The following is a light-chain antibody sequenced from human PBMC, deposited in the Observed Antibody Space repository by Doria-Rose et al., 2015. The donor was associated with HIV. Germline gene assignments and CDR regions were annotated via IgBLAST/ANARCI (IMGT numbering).Light chain of an antibody. CDR2: GNT. Sequence: QPGLTQPPSVSGAPGQRVAISCTGSSSNIGAGFDVNWYQQLPGTAPKLLIHGNTNRPSGVPDRFSGSKSGTSASLAISGLRAEDEADYYCQSYDSRLSVYVFGTGTKFTVL. J-gene: IGLJ1*01. V-gene: IGLV1-40*01. CDR1: SSNIGAGFD. CDR3: QSYDSRLSVYV.